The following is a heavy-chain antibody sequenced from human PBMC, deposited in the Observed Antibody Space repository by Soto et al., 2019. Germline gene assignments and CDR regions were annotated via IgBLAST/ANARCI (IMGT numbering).Heavy chain of an antibody. V-gene: IGHV3-30-3*01. Sequence: QVQLVESGGGVVQPGRSLRLSCAASGFTFSSYAMHWVRQAPDKGLEWVAVISYDGSNKYYADSVKGRFTISRDNSKNTLYLQMNSLRAEDTAVYYCARDRMVRGTYYYGMDVWGQGTTVTVSS. J-gene: IGHJ6*02. CDR3: ARDRMVRGTYYYGMDV. D-gene: IGHD3-10*01. CDR2: ISYDGSNK. CDR1: GFTFSSYA.